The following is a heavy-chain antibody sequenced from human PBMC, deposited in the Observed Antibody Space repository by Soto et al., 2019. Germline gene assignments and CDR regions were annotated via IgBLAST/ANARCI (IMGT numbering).Heavy chain of an antibody. V-gene: IGHV3-33*01. CDR3: AREKAVADPYDY. D-gene: IGHD6-19*01. CDR1: GFTFSSYG. Sequence: QVQLVESGGGVVQPGRSLRLSCAASGFTFSSYGMHWVRQAPGKGLEWVAVIWYDGSNKYYADSVKGRFTISRDNSKNTLYLQMNILSAEDTAVYYCAREKAVADPYDYWGQGTLVTVSS. CDR2: IWYDGSNK. J-gene: IGHJ4*02.